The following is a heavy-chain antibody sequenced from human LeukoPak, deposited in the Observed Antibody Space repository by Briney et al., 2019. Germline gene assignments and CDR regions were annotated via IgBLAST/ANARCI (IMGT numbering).Heavy chain of an antibody. Sequence: ASVKVSCKASGYTFTSYDINWVRQATGQGLEWMGWMNPNSGNTGYAQKFQGRVTITRNTSISTVYMELSSLRSEDTAMYYCARERDTNFDYWGQGTLVTVSS. CDR2: MNPNSGNT. CDR1: GYTFTSYD. J-gene: IGHJ4*02. D-gene: IGHD6-25*01. CDR3: ARERDTNFDY. V-gene: IGHV1-8*03.